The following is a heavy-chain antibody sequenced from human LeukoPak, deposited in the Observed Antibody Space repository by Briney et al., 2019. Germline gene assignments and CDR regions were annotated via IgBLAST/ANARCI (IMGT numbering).Heavy chain of an antibody. V-gene: IGHV3-30*18. CDR2: ISYDGSNK. D-gene: IGHD2-2*01. Sequence: PGGSLRLSCAASGFTFSSYGMHWVRQAPGKGLEWVAVISYDGSNKYYADSVKGRFTISRDNSKNTLYLQMNSLRAEDTAVYYCAKDSPAVVPAAMTNGMDVWGQGTTVIVSS. CDR1: GFTFSSYG. J-gene: IGHJ6*02. CDR3: AKDSPAVVPAAMTNGMDV.